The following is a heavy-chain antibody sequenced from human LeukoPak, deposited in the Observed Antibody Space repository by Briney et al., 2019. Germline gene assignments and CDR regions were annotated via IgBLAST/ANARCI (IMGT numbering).Heavy chain of an antibody. Sequence: PSETLSPTCTVSGGSISSSSYYWGWSRQPPGKGLEWIGSIYYSGSTYYNPSLKSRVTISVDTSKNQFSLKLSSVTAADTAVYYCAKYCSGGSCFDYWGQGTLVTVSS. V-gene: IGHV4-39*01. CDR2: IYYSGST. CDR3: AKYCSGGSCFDY. J-gene: IGHJ4*02. D-gene: IGHD2-15*01. CDR1: GGSISSSSYY.